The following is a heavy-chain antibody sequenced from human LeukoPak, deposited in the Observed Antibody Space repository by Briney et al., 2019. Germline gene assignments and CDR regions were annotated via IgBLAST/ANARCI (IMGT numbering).Heavy chain of an antibody. V-gene: IGHV3-23*01. D-gene: IGHD3-9*01. CDR3: AKGRYDILTGFLRF. Sequence: GVSLRLSCAASVFTFSSYAMRWVRQAPGKGLEWVSAISGSGGSTYYADSVKGRFTISRDNSKNTLYLQMNSLRAEDTAVYYCAKGRYDILTGFLRFRGQGTLVTVSS. CDR2: ISGSGGST. CDR1: VFTFSSYA. J-gene: IGHJ4*02.